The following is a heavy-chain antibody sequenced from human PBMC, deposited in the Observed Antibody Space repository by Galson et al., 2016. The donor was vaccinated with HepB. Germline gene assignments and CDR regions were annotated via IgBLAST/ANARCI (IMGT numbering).Heavy chain of an antibody. CDR1: GFSFDNHA. V-gene: IGHV3-30-3*01. D-gene: IGHD5-12*01. CDR3: TRDLRGRGYDDAGSYYYGFDV. J-gene: IGHJ6*02. CDR2: ISYDGNNK. Sequence: SLRLSCAASGFSFDNHAIHWVRQTPGKGLEWVALISYDGNNKHYAESVQGRFSISRDNSKNTVYLQMHSLRPEDTAVYYCTRDLRGRGYDDAGSYYYGFDVWGQGAAVTVSS.